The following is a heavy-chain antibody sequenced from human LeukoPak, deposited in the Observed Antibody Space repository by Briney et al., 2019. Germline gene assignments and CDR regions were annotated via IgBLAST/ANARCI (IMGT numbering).Heavy chain of an antibody. D-gene: IGHD3-10*01. Sequence: SVKVSCKASGGTFSIYAISWVRQAPGQGLEWMGRINVILDTANYAQKFQGRVTITADISTSTSYMELSSLRSEDTAVYYCARDRGLGDASDIWGQGTMVTVSS. J-gene: IGHJ3*02. CDR1: GGTFSIYA. V-gene: IGHV1-69*04. CDR3: ARDRGLGDASDI. CDR2: INVILDTA.